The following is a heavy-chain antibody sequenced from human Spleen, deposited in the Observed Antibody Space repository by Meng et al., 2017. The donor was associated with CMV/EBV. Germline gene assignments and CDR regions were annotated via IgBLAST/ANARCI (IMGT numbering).Heavy chain of an antibody. J-gene: IGHJ4*02. CDR3: AKLPLWGPWQQLVRGDY. D-gene: IGHD6-13*01. CDR2: INSDGSST. V-gene: IGHV3-74*01. CDR1: GFTFSSYW. Sequence: GGSLRLSCAASGFTFSSYWMHWVRQAPGKGLVWVSRINSDGSSTSYADSVKGRFTISRDNAKNTLYLQMNSLTAEDTAVYYCAKLPLWGPWQQLVRGDYWGQGTQVTVSS.